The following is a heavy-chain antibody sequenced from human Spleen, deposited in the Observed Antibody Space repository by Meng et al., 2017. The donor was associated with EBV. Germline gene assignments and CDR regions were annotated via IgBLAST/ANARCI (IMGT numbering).Heavy chain of an antibody. Sequence: QVQLVQSGAEVKRPXXXXXVXCKASGDTFSNFAINWVRQAPGQGLEWMGGIIPILHTTEYAQKFQGRVTITADGSTNIAYMELTSLRSEDTAIYYCAATALVSGTYYSLDNWGRGTLVTVSS. CDR3: AATALVSGTYYSLDN. CDR2: IIPILHTT. D-gene: IGHD3-10*01. CDR1: GDTFSNFA. J-gene: IGHJ4*02. V-gene: IGHV1-69*01.